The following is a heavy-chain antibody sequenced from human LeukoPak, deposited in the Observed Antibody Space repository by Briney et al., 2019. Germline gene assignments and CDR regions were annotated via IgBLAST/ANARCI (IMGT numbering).Heavy chain of an antibody. CDR1: GVSISSSSYY. CDR3: ARRPTTMDAFDI. V-gene: IGHV4-39*01. Sequence: PSETLSLTCTVSGVSISSSSYYWGWVRQPPGQGLEWIGSIRYTHTGSTYYNPSLKSRVTMSGDTSNNQFSLKVTSVTAADTAVYYCARRPTTMDAFDIWGPGTMVTVSS. CDR2: IRYTHTGST. J-gene: IGHJ3*02. D-gene: IGHD3-10*01.